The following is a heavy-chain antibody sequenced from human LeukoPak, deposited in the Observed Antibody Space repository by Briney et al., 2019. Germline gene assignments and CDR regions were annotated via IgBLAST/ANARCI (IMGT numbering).Heavy chain of an antibody. D-gene: IGHD6-13*01. V-gene: IGHV4-34*01. CDR2: INHNGST. Sequence: PSETLSLTCAVYGGSFSGYYWSWIRQPPGKGLEWIGEINHNGSTNYNPSLKSRVTISVDTSKNQFSLKLSSVTAADTAVYYCARGYVRAAAAPIGYWGQGTLVTVSS. CDR1: GGSFSGYY. J-gene: IGHJ4*02. CDR3: ARGYVRAAAAPIGY.